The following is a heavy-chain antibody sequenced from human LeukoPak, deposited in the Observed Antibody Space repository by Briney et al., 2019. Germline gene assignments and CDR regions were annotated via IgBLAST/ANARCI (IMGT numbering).Heavy chain of an antibody. J-gene: IGHJ4*02. V-gene: IGHV3-64*01. CDR2: VVGNGGTT. Sequence: PGGSLRLSCAASGFTFTTYTIHWVRQAPGKGLEYVSAVVGNGGTTYYANSVKGRFTISRDNSKNTVYLQKGSPRAEDTAVYYCARERAFYYFDYWGQGALVTVSS. CDR3: ARERAFYYFDY. CDR1: GFTFTTYT.